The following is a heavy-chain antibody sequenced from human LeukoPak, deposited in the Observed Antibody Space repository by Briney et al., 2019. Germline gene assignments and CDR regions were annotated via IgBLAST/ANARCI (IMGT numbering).Heavy chain of an antibody. CDR1: GFTFSSYG. CDR2: IWYDGSNK. Sequence: PGRSLRLSCAASGFTFSSYGMHWVRQAPGKGLERVAVIWYDGSNKYYADSVKGRFTISRDNSKNTLYLQMNSLRAEDTAVYYCARGEQQLDYWGQGTLVTVSS. D-gene: IGHD6-13*01. V-gene: IGHV3-33*01. CDR3: ARGEQQLDY. J-gene: IGHJ4*02.